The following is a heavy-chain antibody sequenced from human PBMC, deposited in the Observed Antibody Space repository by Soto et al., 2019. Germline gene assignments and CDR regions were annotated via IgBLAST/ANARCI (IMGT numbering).Heavy chain of an antibody. J-gene: IGHJ4*02. CDR2: IYYSGST. D-gene: IGHD6-6*01. CDR3: ARVSIAARRGFDY. V-gene: IGHV4-30-4*01. Sequence: PSETLSLTCAVSGGSISSSHWWSWVRQPPGKGLEWIGYIYYSGSTYYNPSLKSRVTISVDTSKNQFSLKLSSVTAADTAVYYCARVSIAARRGFDYWGQGTLVTVSS. CDR1: GGSISSSHW.